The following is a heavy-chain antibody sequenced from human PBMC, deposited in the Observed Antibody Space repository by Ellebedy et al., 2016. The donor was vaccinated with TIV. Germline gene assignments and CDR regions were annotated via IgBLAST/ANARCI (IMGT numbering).Heavy chain of an antibody. D-gene: IGHD4-17*01. J-gene: IGHJ4*02. CDR3: ARARPVTTKYYFDY. V-gene: IGHV1-8*03. CDR2: MNPNSGNT. CDR1: GYTFTSYG. Sequence: AASVKVSCKASGYTFTSYGISWVRQAPGQGLEWMGWMNPNSGNTGYAQKFQGRVTITRNTSISTAYMELSSLRSEDTAVYYCARARPVTTKYYFDYWGQGTLVTVSS.